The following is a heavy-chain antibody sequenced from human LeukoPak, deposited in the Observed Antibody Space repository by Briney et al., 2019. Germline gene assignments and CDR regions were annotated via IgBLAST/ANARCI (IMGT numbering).Heavy chain of an antibody. V-gene: IGHV4-39*01. D-gene: IGHD5-12*01. Sequence: PSETLSLTCTVSGGSISSSSYYWGWIGQPPGKGLEWIGSIYYSGSTYYNPSLKSRVTISVDTSKNQFSLKLSSVTAADTAVYYCARQGGSVLHYSDYWGQGTLVTVSS. CDR1: GGSISSSSYY. CDR3: ARQGGSVLHYSDY. CDR2: IYYSGST. J-gene: IGHJ4*02.